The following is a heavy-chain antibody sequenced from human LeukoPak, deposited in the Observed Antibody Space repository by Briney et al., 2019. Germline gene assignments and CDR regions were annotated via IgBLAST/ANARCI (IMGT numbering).Heavy chain of an antibody. J-gene: IGHJ6*03. V-gene: IGHV3-23*01. D-gene: IGHD6-13*01. CDR1: GFTFSSYA. CDR2: ISGSGGST. CDR3: AVEAAGTAEVYYYYYYMDV. Sequence: GGSLRLSCAASGFTFSSYAMSWVRQAPGKGLEWVSAISGSGGSTYYADSVKGRFTISRDNSKNTLYLQMNSLRAEDTAVYYCAVEAAGTAEVYYYYYYMDVWGKGTTVTVSS.